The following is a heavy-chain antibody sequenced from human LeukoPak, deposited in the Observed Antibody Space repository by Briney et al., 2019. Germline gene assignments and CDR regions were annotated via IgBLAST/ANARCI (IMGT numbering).Heavy chain of an antibody. V-gene: IGHV3-23*01. D-gene: IGHD1-26*01. J-gene: IGHJ4*02. CDR2: ISGDGGST. Sequence: SGGSLRLSCAASGFTFSSYAMSWVRQAPGKGLEWVSAISGDGGSTYYADSVKGRFTISRDNSKNTLYLQMNSLRAEDTAVYYCAKDREPLYSGSYYAFFDYWGRGTLVTVSS. CDR1: GFTFSSYA. CDR3: AKDREPLYSGSYYAFFDY.